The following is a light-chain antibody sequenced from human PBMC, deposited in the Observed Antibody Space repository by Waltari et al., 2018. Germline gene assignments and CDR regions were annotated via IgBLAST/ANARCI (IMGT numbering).Light chain of an antibody. J-gene: IGKJ1*01. Sequence: DIVMTQSPDSLAVSLGERATIHCKSSQSVLYNSNNKNYLSCYPQKPGQPPKLLIYCASTQRSGVPDQFCGSGASTDFTLPKSSLQAAEVAVYYCQKYGRTPPMTFGQGTKVEIK. CDR3: QKYGRTPPMT. CDR1: QSVLYNSNNKNY. CDR2: CAS. V-gene: IGKV4-1*01.